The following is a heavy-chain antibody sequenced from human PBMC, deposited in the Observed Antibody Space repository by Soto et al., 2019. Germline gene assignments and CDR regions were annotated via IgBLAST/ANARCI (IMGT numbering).Heavy chain of an antibody. CDR1: GGSFSGYY. CDR2: INHSGST. Sequence: QVQLQQWGAGLLKPSETLSLTCAVYGGSFSGYYWSWIRQPPGKGLEWIGEINHSGSTNYNPSLKSRVTISVDTSKNQFSLKLSSVTAADTAVYSCARLSNYYYYYYMDVWGKGTTVTVSS. V-gene: IGHV4-34*01. CDR3: ARLSNYYYYYYMDV. J-gene: IGHJ6*03.